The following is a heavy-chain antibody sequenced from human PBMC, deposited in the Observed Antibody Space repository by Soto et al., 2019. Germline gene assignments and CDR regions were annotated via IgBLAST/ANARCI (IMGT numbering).Heavy chain of an antibody. V-gene: IGHV4-34*01. CDR2: INHSGST. Sequence: QVQLQQWGAGLLKPSETLSLTCAVYGGSFSGYYWSWIRQPPGKGLEWIGEINHSGSTNYNPSLKSRGTRSVDTSKNQFSLKLSSVTAADTAVYYCARVVAATSRWFGYWGQGTLVTVSS. J-gene: IGHJ4*02. CDR1: GGSFSGYY. CDR3: ARVVAATSRWFGY. D-gene: IGHD2-15*01.